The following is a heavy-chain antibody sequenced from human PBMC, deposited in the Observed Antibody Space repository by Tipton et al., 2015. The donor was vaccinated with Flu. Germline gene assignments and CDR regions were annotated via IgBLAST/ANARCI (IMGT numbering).Heavy chain of an antibody. J-gene: IGHJ3*02. Sequence: GLVKPSETLSLTCTVSGGSISSYYWSWIRQPPGKGLEWIGEINHSGSTNYNPSLKSRVTISVDTSKNQFSLKLSSVTAADTAVYYCATGTTFDAFDIWGQGAMVTVSS. D-gene: IGHD1-7*01. V-gene: IGHV4-34*01. CDR1: GGSISSYY. CDR3: ATGTTFDAFDI. CDR2: INHSGST.